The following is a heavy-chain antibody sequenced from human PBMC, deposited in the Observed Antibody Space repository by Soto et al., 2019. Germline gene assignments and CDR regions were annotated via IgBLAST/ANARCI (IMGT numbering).Heavy chain of an antibody. CDR2: INSDGSRT. V-gene: IGHV3-74*01. CDR3: ARGDGDYYDGNGYLGRH. CDR1: GFTFSSYW. J-gene: IGHJ4*02. D-gene: IGHD3-22*01. Sequence: EVQLVESGGGIVQPGGSLRLSCAASGFTFSSYWMHWVRQAPGKGLVWVSRINSDGSRTSYADSAKGRFTISRDNAKNTVYLQMNRQRAEDTAVYYCARGDGDYYDGNGYLGRHWGQGNLVTVSS.